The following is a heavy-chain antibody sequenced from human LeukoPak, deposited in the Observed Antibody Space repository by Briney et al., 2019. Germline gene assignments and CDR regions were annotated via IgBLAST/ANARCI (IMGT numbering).Heavy chain of an antibody. CDR1: GFTVSSNY. V-gene: IGHV3-53*01. CDR3: ARRYDSSFSFDY. CDR2: TYSGGST. D-gene: IGHD3-22*01. J-gene: IGHJ4*02. Sequence: PGGSLRLSCAASGFTVSSNYMSWVRQAPGKGLEWVSVTYSGGSTYYADSVKGRFTISRDNSKNTLYLQMNSLRAEDTAVYYCARRYDSSFSFDYWGQGTLVTVSS.